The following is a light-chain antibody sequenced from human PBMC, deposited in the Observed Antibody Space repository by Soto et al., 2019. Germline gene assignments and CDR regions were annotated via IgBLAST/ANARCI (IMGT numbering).Light chain of an antibody. J-gene: IGKJ4*01. CDR2: DSS. CDR3: QQRSDWAST. CDR1: QSVGTY. V-gene: IGKV3-11*01. Sequence: EIVLTQSPATLSLSPGERATLSCRASQSVGTYFAWYQQKPGQAPRLLIYDSSNRATGIPARFSGSGSGTEFTLAISSLDPEDFAVYYCQQRSDWASTFGGGTKVEIK.